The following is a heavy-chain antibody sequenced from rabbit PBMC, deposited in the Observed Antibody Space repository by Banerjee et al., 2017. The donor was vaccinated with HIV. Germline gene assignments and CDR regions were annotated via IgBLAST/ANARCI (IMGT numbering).Heavy chain of an antibody. CDR2: IYTGSDSS. V-gene: IGHV1S45*01. Sequence: QEQLEESGGGLVKPGASLTLTCTASGFSFSGSYWIWWVRQAPGKGLEWIGTIYTGSDSSYYASWAKGRFTITKILSTTVTLQMTSLTAADTATYFCARDLAGVIGWNFGLWGPGTLVTVS. CDR1: GFSFSGSYW. J-gene: IGHJ6*01. CDR3: ARDLAGVIGWNFGL. D-gene: IGHD4-1*01.